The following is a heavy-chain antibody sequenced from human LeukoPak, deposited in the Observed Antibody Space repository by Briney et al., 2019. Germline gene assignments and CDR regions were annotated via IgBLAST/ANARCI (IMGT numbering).Heavy chain of an antibody. Sequence: GGSLRLSCAASGFTFSDSYMSWISQAPGKGLEWVSYISSNSYTIFYGDSVKGRFTISRDNAKNSLYLQMNSLRADDTAVYYCARARGVVVTAIPEYFQHWGQGTLVTVSS. J-gene: IGHJ1*01. CDR2: ISSNSYTI. CDR1: GFTFSDSY. CDR3: ARARGVVVTAIPEYFQH. V-gene: IGHV3-11*01. D-gene: IGHD2-21*02.